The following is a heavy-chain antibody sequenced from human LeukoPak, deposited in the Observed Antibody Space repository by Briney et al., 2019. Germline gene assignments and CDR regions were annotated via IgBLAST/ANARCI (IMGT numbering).Heavy chain of an antibody. V-gene: IGHV1-69*13. Sequence: SVKVSCKASGYTFSNYDINWVRQATGQGLEWMGGIIPIFGTANYAQKFQGRVTITADESTSTAYMELSSLRSEDTAVYYCARLTAPRSAADYWGQGTLVTVSS. J-gene: IGHJ4*02. CDR1: GYTFSNYD. CDR3: ARLTAPRSAADY. CDR2: IIPIFGTA. D-gene: IGHD1-20*01.